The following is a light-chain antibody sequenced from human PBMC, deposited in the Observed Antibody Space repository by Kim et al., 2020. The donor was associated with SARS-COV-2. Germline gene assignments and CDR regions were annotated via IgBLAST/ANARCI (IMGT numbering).Light chain of an antibody. CDR2: EVT. V-gene: IGLV2-8*01. CDR3: CSYAGDNRLL. Sequence: GQSVTISCTGTNSDIGSYNYVSWYQQHPGKAPKLLIYEVTERPSGVPNRFSGSKSANTASLTVSGLQSEDEADYYCCSYAGDNRLLFGGGTKLTVL. CDR1: NSDIGSYNY. J-gene: IGLJ2*01.